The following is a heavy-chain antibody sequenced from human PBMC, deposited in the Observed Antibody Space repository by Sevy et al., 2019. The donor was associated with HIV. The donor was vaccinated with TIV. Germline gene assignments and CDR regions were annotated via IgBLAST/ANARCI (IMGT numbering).Heavy chain of an antibody. V-gene: IGHV1-18*01. CDR1: GYTFTSYG. CDR3: ASDQQHREYYYGMDV. Sequence: ASVKVSCKASGYTFTSYGISWVRQAPGQGLEWMGWISAYNGNTNYAQKLQGRVTMTTDTSTSTAYMELRSLRSDDTAVYYCASDQQHREYYYGMDVWGQGTTVTVSS. J-gene: IGHJ6*02. CDR2: ISAYNGNT. D-gene: IGHD6-13*01.